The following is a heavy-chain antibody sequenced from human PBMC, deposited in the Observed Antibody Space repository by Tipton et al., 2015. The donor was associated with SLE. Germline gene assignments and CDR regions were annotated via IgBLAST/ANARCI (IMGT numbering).Heavy chain of an antibody. CDR2: IYYSGST. V-gene: IGHV4-39*07. D-gene: IGHD1-26*01. J-gene: IGHJ3*02. CDR3: ARDRSIVRARDAFDI. Sequence: LRLSCTVSGGSISSTSFYWGCIRQPPGKGLEWIGSIYYSGSTYYNPSLKSRVTISVDTSKNQFSLKLSSVTAADTAVYYCARDRSIVRARDAFDIWGQGTMVTVSS. CDR1: GGSISSTSFY.